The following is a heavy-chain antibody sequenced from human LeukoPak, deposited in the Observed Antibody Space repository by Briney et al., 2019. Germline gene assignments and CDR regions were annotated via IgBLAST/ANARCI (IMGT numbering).Heavy chain of an antibody. CDR1: GGTFSSYA. V-gene: IGHV1-69*13. D-gene: IGHD3-10*01. CDR3: ARDGRGSGSYYNVMYDY. Sequence: SVKVSCEASGGTFSSYAISWVRQAPGQGLEWMGGIIPIFGTANYAQKFQDRVTITADESTSTAYMELSSLRSEDTAVYYCARDGRGSGSYYNVMYDYWGQGTLVTVSS. J-gene: IGHJ4*02. CDR2: IIPIFGTA.